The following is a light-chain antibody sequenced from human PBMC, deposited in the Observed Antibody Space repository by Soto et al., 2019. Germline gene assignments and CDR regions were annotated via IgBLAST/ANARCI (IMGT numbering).Light chain of an antibody. V-gene: IGKV3-15*01. Sequence: EIVMPQSPATLSVSPGERATLSCRASQSVSSHLAWYQQKLGQAPRLLIYEASTRATGIPTRFSGSGSGTEFLLAISSLQTEECAVSYCQQYNKWPLTYGGGTKVEVK. J-gene: IGKJ4*01. CDR3: QQYNKWPLT. CDR2: EAS. CDR1: QSVSSH.